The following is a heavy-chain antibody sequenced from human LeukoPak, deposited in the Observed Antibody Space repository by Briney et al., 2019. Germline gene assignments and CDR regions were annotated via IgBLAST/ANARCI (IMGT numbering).Heavy chain of an antibody. CDR2: IYYSGST. J-gene: IGHJ5*02. CDR1: GGSISSSSYY. CDR3: ARLRRDIALMVYATPVSWFDP. V-gene: IGHV4-39*01. Sequence: TSETLSLTCTVSGGSISSSSYYWGWIRQPPGKGLEWIGSIYYSGSTYYNPSLKSRVTISVDTSKNQFSLKLSSVTAADTAVYYCARLRRDIALMVYATPVSWFDPWGQGTLVTVSS. D-gene: IGHD2-8*01.